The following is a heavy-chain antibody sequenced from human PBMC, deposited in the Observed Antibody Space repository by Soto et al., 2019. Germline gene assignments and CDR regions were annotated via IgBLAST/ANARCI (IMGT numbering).Heavy chain of an antibody. J-gene: IGHJ4*02. D-gene: IGHD2-21*02. V-gene: IGHV3-23*01. CDR3: AKQGVGVTAIDY. CDR2: ISASGARA. Sequence: EVQLLESGGDLVQPGGSLRLSCAASGFTFSSYAMSWVRQAPGKGLEWVSAISASGARAYYADSVEGRFTFSRDNSKNTLYLQMESLRAEDTAVYYCAKQGVGVTAIDYWGRGTLVTVSP. CDR1: GFTFSSYA.